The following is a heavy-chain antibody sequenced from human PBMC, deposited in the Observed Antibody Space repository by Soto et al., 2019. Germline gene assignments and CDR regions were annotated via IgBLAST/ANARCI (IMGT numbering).Heavy chain of an antibody. CDR1: GQSFSGHS. D-gene: IGHD1-1*01. Sequence: QVQLQQWGAGLVKPSETLSLSCAVYGQSFSGHSWAWIRQPPGKGLEWIGEINESGSTYYNPSLKSRVTISTDTSKNLFSLKLSSVSAADTAAYFCARGSGIVALPGELEDVNYDYWGQGTLVNVSS. J-gene: IGHJ4*02. CDR2: INESGST. CDR3: ARGSGIVALPGELEDVNYDY. V-gene: IGHV4-34*01.